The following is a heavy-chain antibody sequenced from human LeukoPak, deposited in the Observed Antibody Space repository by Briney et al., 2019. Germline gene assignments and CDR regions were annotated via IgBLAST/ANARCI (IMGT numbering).Heavy chain of an antibody. CDR3: ARFRIGWYIDC. CDR1: GFTFSSFG. V-gene: IGHV3-33*01. Sequence: PGGSLRLSCATSGFTFSSFGMHWVRQAPGKGLEWVAVMWNDGGNKYYADSVKGRFTMSRDNSKNTLYLQMDSLRAEDTAVYFCARFRIGWYIDCWGQGTLVTVSS. J-gene: IGHJ4*02. D-gene: IGHD6-19*01. CDR2: MWNDGGNK.